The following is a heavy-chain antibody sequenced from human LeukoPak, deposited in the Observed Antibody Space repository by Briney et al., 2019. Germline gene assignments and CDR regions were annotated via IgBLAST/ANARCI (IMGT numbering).Heavy chain of an antibody. CDR3: ARDQVLRYFDWLPDYYYYGMDV. J-gene: IGHJ6*02. CDR1: GYTFTGYY. CDR2: INPNSGGT. Sequence: ASVKVSCKASGYTFTGYYMHWVRQAPGRGLEWMGWINPNSGGTNYAQKFQGRVTMTRDTSISTAYMELSRLRSDDTAVYYCARDQVLRYFDWLPDYYYYGMDVWGQGTTVTVSS. V-gene: IGHV1-2*02. D-gene: IGHD3-9*01.